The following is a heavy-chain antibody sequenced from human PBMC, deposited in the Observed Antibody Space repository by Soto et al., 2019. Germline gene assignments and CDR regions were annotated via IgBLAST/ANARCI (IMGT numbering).Heavy chain of an antibody. CDR2: IYYSGNT. J-gene: IGHJ4*02. V-gene: IGHV4-31*03. D-gene: IGHD3-3*01. Sequence: SETLSLTCTVSGGSISSGGYYWSCIRQHPGKGLEWIGYIYYSGNTYYNPSLKSRVTISVDTSKNQFSLKLSSVTAADTAVYYCARSERGGTYYDFWSGYLAFDYWGQGTLVTVS. CDR1: GGSISSGGYY. CDR3: ARSERGGTYYDFWSGYLAFDY.